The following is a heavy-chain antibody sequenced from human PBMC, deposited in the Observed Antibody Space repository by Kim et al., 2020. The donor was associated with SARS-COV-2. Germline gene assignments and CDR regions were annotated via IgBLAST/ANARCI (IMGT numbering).Heavy chain of an antibody. CDR2: INQDGRT. CDR3: AGRDSTRGMNWFDP. V-gene: IGHV4-34*01. CDR1: SGSFFGHY. D-gene: IGHD3-16*01. Sequence: SETLSLTCAVYSGSFFGHYWSWIRQPPGKGLEWIAEINQDGRTTVNVSLRSRVTISLDTSKNQVSLKLSSVTAADTAVYYCAGRDSTRGMNWFDPWGQGT. J-gene: IGHJ5*02.